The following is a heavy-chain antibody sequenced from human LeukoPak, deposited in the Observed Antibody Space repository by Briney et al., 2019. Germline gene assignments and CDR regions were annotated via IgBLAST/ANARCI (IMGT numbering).Heavy chain of an antibody. D-gene: IGHD3-22*01. V-gene: IGHV3-30*02. CDR3: ARVDSSGYYLVGACDI. J-gene: IGHJ3*02. Sequence: GGSLRLSCAASGFTFSSYGMHWVRQAPGKGLEWVTFIRFDGSYEDYADSVKGRFTISRDNAKNSLYLQMNSLRAEDTAVYYCARVDSSGYYLVGACDIWGQGTMVTVSS. CDR2: IRFDGSYE. CDR1: GFTFSSYG.